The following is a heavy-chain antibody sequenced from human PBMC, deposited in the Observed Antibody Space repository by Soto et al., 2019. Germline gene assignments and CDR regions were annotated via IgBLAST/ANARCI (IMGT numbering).Heavy chain of an antibody. Sequence: ASVKVSCKASGYTFTGYYMHWVRQAPGQGLEWMGWINPNSGGTNYAQKFQGWVTMTRDTSVSTAYMELSRLRSDDTAVYYCARAEYDYVWGSYRYSYYYGMDVWGQGTTVTVSS. J-gene: IGHJ6*02. CDR1: GYTFTGYY. CDR2: INPNSGGT. D-gene: IGHD3-16*02. CDR3: ARAEYDYVWGSYRYSYYYGMDV. V-gene: IGHV1-2*04.